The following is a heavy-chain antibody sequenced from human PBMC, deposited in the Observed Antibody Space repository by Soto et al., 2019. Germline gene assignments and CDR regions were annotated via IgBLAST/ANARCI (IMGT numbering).Heavy chain of an antibody. J-gene: IGHJ5*02. CDR3: ARDRTIFGVVITPFDP. V-gene: IGHV3-33*01. D-gene: IGHD3-3*01. CDR2: IWYDGSNK. CDR1: GFTFSSYG. Sequence: GGSLRLSCAASGFTFSSYGMHWVRQAPGKGLEWVAVIWYDGSNKYYADSVMGRFTISRDNSKNTLYLQMNSLRAEDTAVYYCARDRTIFGVVITPFDPWGQGTLVTVSS.